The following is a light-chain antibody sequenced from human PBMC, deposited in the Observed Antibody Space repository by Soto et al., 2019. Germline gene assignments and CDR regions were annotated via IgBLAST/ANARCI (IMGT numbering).Light chain of an antibody. Sequence: QSVLTQPASVSGSPGQSITISCTGTSSDVGAYTYVSWYQQHPGKAPKLMIYDVSNRPSGVSNRFSGSKSGNTAFLIISGLQAEDEADYYCTSYTSNSTPYVFGGGTKVTV. CDR1: SSDVGAYTY. J-gene: IGLJ1*01. V-gene: IGLV2-14*01. CDR3: TSYTSNSTPYV. CDR2: DVS.